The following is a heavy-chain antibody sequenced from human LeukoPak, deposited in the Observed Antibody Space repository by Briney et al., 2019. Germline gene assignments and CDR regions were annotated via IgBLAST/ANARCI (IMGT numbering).Heavy chain of an antibody. CDR3: AKDRPSYYDFWSGSIAPGLFDY. V-gene: IGHV3-23*01. D-gene: IGHD3-3*01. J-gene: IGHJ4*02. CDR1: GFTFSSYA. CDR2: ISGSGGST. Sequence: PGGSLRLSCAASGFTFSSYAMSWVRQAPGKGLEWVSAISGSGGSTYYADSVKGRFTISRDNSKNTLYLQMNSLRAEDTAVYYCAKDRPSYYDFWSGSIAPGLFDYWGQGTLVTVSS.